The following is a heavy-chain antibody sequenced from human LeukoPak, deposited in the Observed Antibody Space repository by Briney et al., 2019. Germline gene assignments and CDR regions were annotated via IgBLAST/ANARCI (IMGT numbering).Heavy chain of an antibody. V-gene: IGHV6-1*01. Sequence: SQTLSLTCAISGDSVSSNSAAWNWIRQSPSRGLEWLGRTYYRSKWYNDYAVSVKSRITINPDTSKNQFSLQLNSVTPEDTAVYYCARDRGGANWKGSYYYYMDVWGKGTTVTVSS. CDR2: TYYRSKWYN. D-gene: IGHD1-1*01. J-gene: IGHJ6*03. CDR1: GDSVSSNSAA. CDR3: ARDRGGANWKGSYYYYMDV.